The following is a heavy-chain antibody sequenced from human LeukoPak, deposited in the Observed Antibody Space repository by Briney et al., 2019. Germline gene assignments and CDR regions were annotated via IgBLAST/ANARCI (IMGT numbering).Heavy chain of an antibody. D-gene: IGHD1-26*01. Sequence: SETLSLTCTVSGDSISSSNNYWGWIRQPPGKGLEWIGSVSKIGSTYYNPSLKSRVTVSVNTSKNQFSLKLNSVTAADMAIYYCARHRYLTCELELFDSWGQGTLVTVSS. CDR2: VSKIGST. J-gene: IGHJ4*02. CDR3: ARHRYLTCELELFDS. V-gene: IGHV4-39*01. CDR1: GDSISSSNNY.